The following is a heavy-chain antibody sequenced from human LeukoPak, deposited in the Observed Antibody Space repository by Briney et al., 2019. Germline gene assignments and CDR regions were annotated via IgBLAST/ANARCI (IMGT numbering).Heavy chain of an antibody. CDR1: GYTFTGYY. V-gene: IGHV1-2*06. Sequence: ASVKVSCKASGYTFTGYYMLWVPQAPGQGLEWMGRINPKSGGTNYAQKCQGRVTMTRDTSISTAYMELSRLRSDDTAVYYCARDFDDILTGYYVDYWGQGTLVTVSS. D-gene: IGHD3-9*01. CDR2: INPKSGGT. CDR3: ARDFDDILTGYYVDY. J-gene: IGHJ4*02.